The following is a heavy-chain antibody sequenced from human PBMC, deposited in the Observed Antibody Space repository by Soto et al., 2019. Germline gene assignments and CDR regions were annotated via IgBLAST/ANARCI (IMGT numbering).Heavy chain of an antibody. J-gene: IGHJ4*02. CDR1: GFTFSTYA. CDR3: AKVGLYYDGTGYYYFDY. CDR2: ISGSAGRT. D-gene: IGHD3-22*01. Sequence: HPGGSLRLSCAASGFTFSTYAMSWVRQAPGKGLEWVSLISGSAGRTYYGDSVKGRFTISRDNSRNTVYLQMYSLRAEDTALYYCAKVGLYYDGTGYYYFDYWGQGMLVTVSS. V-gene: IGHV3-23*01.